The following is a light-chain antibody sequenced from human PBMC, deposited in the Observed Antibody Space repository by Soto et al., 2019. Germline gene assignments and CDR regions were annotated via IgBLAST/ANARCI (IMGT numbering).Light chain of an antibody. CDR1: SSNIGNNY. J-gene: IGLJ2*01. CDR3: GTCDSSLSAVV. Sequence: QSVLTQPPSVSAAPGQKVTISCSGSSSNIGNNYVSWYQQLPGTAPKLLIYENNKRPSGIPDRFSGSKSGTSATLGITGLPTGDEADYYCGTCDSSLSAVVFGGGTKVTVL. CDR2: ENN. V-gene: IGLV1-51*02.